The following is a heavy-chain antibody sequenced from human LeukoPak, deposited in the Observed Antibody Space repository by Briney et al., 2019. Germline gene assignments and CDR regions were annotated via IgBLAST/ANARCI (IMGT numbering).Heavy chain of an antibody. CDR1: GYSISSGYY. CDR2: IYHSGNT. J-gene: IGHJ4*02. Sequence: PSETLSLTCGVSGYSISSGYYWDWIRQPPGKGLEWIGSIYHSGNTYYNTSLKSRVTISVDTSKNQFSLKLTSVTAADTAVYYCARGTSYWGQGTLVTVSS. CDR3: ARGTSY. V-gene: IGHV4-38-2*01.